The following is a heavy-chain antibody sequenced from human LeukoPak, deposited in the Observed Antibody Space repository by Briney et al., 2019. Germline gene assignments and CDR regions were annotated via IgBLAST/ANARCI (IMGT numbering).Heavy chain of an antibody. CDR2: IFYSGST. CDR3: ARARRDGGWYFDL. J-gene: IGHJ2*01. V-gene: IGHV4-30-4*01. CDR1: GGSINSGDYY. D-gene: IGHD5-24*01. Sequence: SETLSLTCTVSGGSINSGDYYWSWIRRPPGKGLEWIGYIFYSGSTYCNPSLKSRVTISVDTSKNQFSLKLSSVTAADTAVYYCARARRDGGWYFDLWGRGTLVTVSS.